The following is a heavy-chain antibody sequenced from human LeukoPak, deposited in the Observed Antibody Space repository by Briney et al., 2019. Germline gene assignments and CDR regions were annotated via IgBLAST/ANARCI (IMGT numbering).Heavy chain of an antibody. J-gene: IGHJ4*02. Sequence: SENLSLTCTVSGGSISSYYWSWIRQPPGKGLEWIGYIYYSGSTNYNPSLKSRVTISVDTSKNQFSLKLSSVTAADTAVYYCAREGCSGGSCEFDYWGQGTLVTVSS. CDR3: AREGCSGGSCEFDY. CDR1: GGSISSYY. CDR2: IYYSGST. D-gene: IGHD2-15*01. V-gene: IGHV4-59*01.